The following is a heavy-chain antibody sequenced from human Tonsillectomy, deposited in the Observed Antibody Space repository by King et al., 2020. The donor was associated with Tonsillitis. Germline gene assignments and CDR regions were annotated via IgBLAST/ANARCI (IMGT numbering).Heavy chain of an antibody. V-gene: IGHV3-73*02. Sequence: VQLVESGGGLVQPGGSLKLSCAASGFTLSGSAMHWVRQASGKGLEWVGRIRNKANSDATAYAASVKGRFTISRDDSKNTAYLQMYSLKTEDTAVYYCTRHLDVWGKGTTVTVSS. CDR3: TRHLDV. CDR1: GFTLSGSA. J-gene: IGHJ6*04. CDR2: IRNKANSDAT.